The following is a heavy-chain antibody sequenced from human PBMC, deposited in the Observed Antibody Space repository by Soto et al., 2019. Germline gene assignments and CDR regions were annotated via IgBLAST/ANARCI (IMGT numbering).Heavy chain of an antibody. V-gene: IGHV4-34*01. D-gene: IGHD5-12*01. CDR3: ARGQEGVVATH. J-gene: IGHJ4*02. CDR1: GGSLSGYY. Sequence: QVQLQQWGAGLLKPSETLSLNCAVNGGSLSGYYWSWIRQPPGKVLEWFGEIKDGGRTNYSPSLKRRATISSDTSSNQFSLRLYSVTAADTGVYYCARGQEGVVATHWDQGTLVTVSS. CDR2: IKDGGRT.